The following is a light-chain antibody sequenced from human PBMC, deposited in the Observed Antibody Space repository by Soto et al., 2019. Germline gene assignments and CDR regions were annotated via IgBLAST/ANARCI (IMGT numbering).Light chain of an antibody. Sequence: QSALTQPASVSGSPGQSITISCTGTSSDVGAYNYVAWYQQHPGKAPKVMIYEVSYRPPWVSNRFSGSKSGNTASLTISGLQAEDEADYFCSSYTTTSTLVFGGGTQLTVL. J-gene: IGLJ2*01. V-gene: IGLV2-14*01. CDR2: EVS. CDR1: SSDVGAYNY. CDR3: SSYTTTSTLV.